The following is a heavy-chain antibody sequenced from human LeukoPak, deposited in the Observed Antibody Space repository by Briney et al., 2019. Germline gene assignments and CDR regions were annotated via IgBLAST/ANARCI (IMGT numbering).Heavy chain of an antibody. V-gene: IGHV3-23*01. D-gene: IGHD2-21*01. CDR3: AKADCGGVGCHVRDF. CDR1: GFTSSSYA. CDR2: ICGSGDNT. Sequence: GGSLRLSCAASGFTSSSYAMSWVRQAPGRGLEWVSMICGSGDNTVYAESVKGRCTISRANSKNTLSLQMNSLRAEDTAVYYCAKADCGGVGCHVRDFWGQGTLVTVSS. J-gene: IGHJ4*02.